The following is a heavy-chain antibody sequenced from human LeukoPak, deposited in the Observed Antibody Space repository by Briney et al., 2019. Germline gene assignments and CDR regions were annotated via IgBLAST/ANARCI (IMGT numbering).Heavy chain of an antibody. CDR1: GGSISSSSYY. Sequence: SETLSLTCTVSGGSISSSSYYWGWIRQPPGKGLEWIGSTYYSGSTYYNPSLKSRVTTSVDTSKNQFSLKLSSVTAADAAVYYCARPTTTDAFDIWGQGTMVTVSS. CDR2: TYYSGST. CDR3: ARPTTTDAFDI. J-gene: IGHJ3*02. D-gene: IGHD4-17*01. V-gene: IGHV4-39*01.